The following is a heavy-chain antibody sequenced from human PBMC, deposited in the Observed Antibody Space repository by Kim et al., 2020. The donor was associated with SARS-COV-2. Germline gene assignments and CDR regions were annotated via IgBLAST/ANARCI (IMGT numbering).Heavy chain of an antibody. CDR2: ISGSGGST. V-gene: IGHV3-23*01. CDR3: AKIEGVLSVTMVRGGYTLFDY. D-gene: IGHD3-10*01. CDR1: GFTFSSYA. Sequence: GGSLRLSCAASGFTFSSYAMSWVRQAPGKGLEWVSAISGSGGSTYYADSVKGRFTISRDNSKNTLYLQMNSLRAEDTAVYYCAKIEGVLSVTMVRGGYTLFDYWGQGTLVTVSS. J-gene: IGHJ4*02.